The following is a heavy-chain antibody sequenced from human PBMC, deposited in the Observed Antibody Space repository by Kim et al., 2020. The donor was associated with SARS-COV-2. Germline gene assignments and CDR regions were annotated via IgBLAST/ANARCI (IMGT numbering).Heavy chain of an antibody. CDR1: GFTFSSYS. V-gene: IGHV3-21*01. D-gene: IGHD6-6*01. CDR3: ARDLIAARDYGMDV. CDR2: ISSSSSYI. Sequence: GGSLRLSCAASGFTFSSYSMNWVRQAPGKGLEWVSSISSSSSYIYYADSVKGRFTISRDNAKNSLYLQMNSLRAEDTAVYYCARDLIAARDYGMDVWGQGTTVTVSS. J-gene: IGHJ6*02.